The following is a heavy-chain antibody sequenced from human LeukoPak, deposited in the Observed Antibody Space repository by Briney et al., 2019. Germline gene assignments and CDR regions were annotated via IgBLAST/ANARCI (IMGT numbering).Heavy chain of an antibody. Sequence: GGSLRLSCAASGFTFSSYSMNWVRQAPGKGLEWVSSISSSSSYIYYADSVKGRFTISRDNSKNTLYLQMNSLRAEDTAVYYCARDLGGYDFWSGPSDWGQGTLVTVSS. V-gene: IGHV3-21*04. CDR3: ARDLGGYDFWSGPSD. D-gene: IGHD3-3*01. CDR2: ISSSSSYI. CDR1: GFTFSSYS. J-gene: IGHJ4*02.